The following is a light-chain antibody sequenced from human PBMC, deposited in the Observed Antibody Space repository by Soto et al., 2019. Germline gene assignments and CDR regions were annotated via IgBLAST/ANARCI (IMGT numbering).Light chain of an antibody. V-gene: IGKV3-20*01. J-gene: IGKJ4*01. CDR1: QSVDSSY. CDR2: GAS. Sequence: IVLTQAPGTLSLSPGERSTLSCRASQSVDSSYLAWYQQKPGQAPRLLIYGASSRATGVPDRFSGSRSGTDFTLTITSLEPEDFAVYYCQQFDKSVTFGGGTKVDI. CDR3: QQFDKSVT.